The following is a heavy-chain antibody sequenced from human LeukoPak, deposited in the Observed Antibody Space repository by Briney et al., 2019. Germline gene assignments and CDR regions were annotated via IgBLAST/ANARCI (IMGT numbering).Heavy chain of an antibody. CDR2: IYYSGST. D-gene: IGHD1-7*01. CDR1: GGSISSYY. V-gene: IGHV4-59*08. J-gene: IGHJ3*02. CDR3: ARRGRAGTTTARAFDI. Sequence: PSETLSLTCTVSGGSISSYYWSWIRQPPGKGLEWIGYIYYSGSTNYNPSLKSRVTISVDTSKNQFSLKLSSVTAADTAVYYCARRGRAGTTTARAFDIWGQGTMVTVSS.